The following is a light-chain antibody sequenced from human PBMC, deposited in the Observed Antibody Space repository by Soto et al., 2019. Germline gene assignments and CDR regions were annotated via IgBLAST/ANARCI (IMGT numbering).Light chain of an antibody. J-gene: IGKJ1*01. V-gene: IGKV1-27*01. CDR3: KKYNSAPWT. CDR2: AAS. CDR1: QGISNY. Sequence: DIQMTQSPSSLSASVGDRVTITCRASQGISNYLAWYQQKPGKVPKLLIYAASTLQSGVPSRFSGSGSGTDFPPTISTLQPEDVATYYCKKYNSAPWTFGQGTKVDIK.